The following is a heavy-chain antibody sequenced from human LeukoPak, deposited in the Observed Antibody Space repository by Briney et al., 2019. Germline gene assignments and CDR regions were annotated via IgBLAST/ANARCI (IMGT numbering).Heavy chain of an antibody. CDR3: ARRVSDCSADSCYSYFDP. Sequence: PSETLSLTCTVSGDSISRSSSYWGWIRQPPGKGLEWIGSFQFGGATYYNPSLKSRVTKSVDTSNNLFSLKLNSVTAADTAVYYCARRVSDCSADSCYSYFDPWGQGTLVTVSS. J-gene: IGHJ5*02. CDR1: GDSISRSSSY. D-gene: IGHD2-15*01. CDR2: FQFGGAT. V-gene: IGHV4-39*01.